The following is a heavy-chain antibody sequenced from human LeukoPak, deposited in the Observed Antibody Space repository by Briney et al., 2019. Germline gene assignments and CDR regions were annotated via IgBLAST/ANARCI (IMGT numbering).Heavy chain of an antibody. CDR1: GGSISSGGYY. V-gene: IGHV4-31*03. J-gene: IGHJ4*02. Sequence: SETLSLTCTVSGGSISSGGYYWSWIRQHPGKGLEWIGYIYYSGSTYYNPSLKSRVTISVDTSKNQFSLKLSSVTAADTAVYYCARLCWGNQLAGFDSWGQGTLVTVSS. D-gene: IGHD3-10*02. CDR2: IYYSGST. CDR3: ARLCWGNQLAGFDS.